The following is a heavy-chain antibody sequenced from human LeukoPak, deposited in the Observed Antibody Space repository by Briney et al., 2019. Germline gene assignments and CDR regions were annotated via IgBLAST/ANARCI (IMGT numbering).Heavy chain of an antibody. D-gene: IGHD2-15*01. CDR3: ARGSDIERTHYYYMDV. CDR2: INHSGNT. Sequence: SETLSLTCAVYGGSFSGYYWTWIRQPPGKGLEWIGEINHSGNTNYNPSLKNRLTISVDTSKNQFSLSLSSVTAADTAVYYCARGSDIERTHYYYMDVWGKGTTVTVS. J-gene: IGHJ6*03. V-gene: IGHV4-34*01. CDR1: GGSFSGYY.